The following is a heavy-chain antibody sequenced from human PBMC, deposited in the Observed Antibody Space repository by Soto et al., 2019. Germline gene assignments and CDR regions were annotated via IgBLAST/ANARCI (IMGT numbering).Heavy chain of an antibody. V-gene: IGHV3-11*01. D-gene: IGHD5-12*01. J-gene: IGHJ4*02. Sequence: GGSLRLSCAASGFTFSDYYIHWIRRAPGKGLEWISYISGNGEIIQYAASARGRFTISRDTPKNQVVLTMTNMDPVDTATYYCVQTHKWLRFDYWGQGTLVTVSS. CDR2: ISGNGEII. CDR1: GFTFSDYY. CDR3: VQTHKWLRFDY.